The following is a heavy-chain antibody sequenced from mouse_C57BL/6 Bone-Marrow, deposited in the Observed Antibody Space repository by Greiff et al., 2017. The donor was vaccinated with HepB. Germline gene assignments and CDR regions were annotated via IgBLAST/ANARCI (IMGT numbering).Heavy chain of an antibody. Sequence: EVNVVESGGGLVQPGGSLSLSCAASGFTFTDYYMSWVRQPPGKALEWLGFIRNKANGYTTEYSASVKGRFTISRDNSQSILYLQMNALRAEDSATYYCAIPHYYGSSYGYFDVWGTGTTVTVSS. CDR3: AIPHYYGSSYGYFDV. J-gene: IGHJ1*03. CDR1: GFTFTDYY. D-gene: IGHD1-1*01. CDR2: IRNKANGYTT. V-gene: IGHV7-3*01.